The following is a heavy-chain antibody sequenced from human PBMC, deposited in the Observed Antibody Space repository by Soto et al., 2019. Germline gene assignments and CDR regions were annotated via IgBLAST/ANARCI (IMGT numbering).Heavy chain of an antibody. CDR3: ARDWCSSTSCYRFGY. V-gene: IGHV4-59*01. Sequence: QVQLQESGPGLVKPSETLSLTCTVSGGSISSFYWSWIRQPPGKGLEWIGYIYYSGSTNYNPSLKSRVTISVDTSKNQFSLKLSSVTAADTAVYYCARDWCSSTSCYRFGYWGQGTLFTVSS. CDR2: IYYSGST. J-gene: IGHJ4*02. D-gene: IGHD2-2*01. CDR1: GGSISSFY.